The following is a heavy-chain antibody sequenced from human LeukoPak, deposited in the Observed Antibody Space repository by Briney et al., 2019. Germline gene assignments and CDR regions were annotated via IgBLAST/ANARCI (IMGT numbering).Heavy chain of an antibody. J-gene: IGHJ6*02. CDR1: GYSFTSYW. D-gene: IGHD3-10*01. CDR2: IYPGDSDT. CDR3: ARLPPYGSGSPNYYYGMDV. V-gene: IGHV5-51*01. Sequence: GESLQISCKGSGYSFTSYWIGWVRPMPGKGLEWMGIIYPGDSDTRYSPSFQGQVTISADKSISTAYLQWSSLKASDTAMYYCARLPPYGSGSPNYYYGMDVWGQGTTVTVSS.